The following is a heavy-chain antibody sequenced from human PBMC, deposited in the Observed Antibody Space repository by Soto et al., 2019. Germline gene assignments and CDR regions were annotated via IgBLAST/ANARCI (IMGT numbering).Heavy chain of an antibody. D-gene: IGHD3-3*01. CDR1: GYTFTSYG. CDR3: ARDRYDFWSGYYLYYYYGMDV. CDR2: ISAYNGNT. J-gene: IGHJ6*02. V-gene: IGHV1-18*04. Sequence: XSVKVSCKASGYTFTSYGISWVRQAPGQGLEWMGWISAYNGNTNYAQKLQGRVTMTTDTSTSTAYMELRSLRSDDTAVYYCARDRYDFWSGYYLYYYYGMDVWGQGNTVTVSS.